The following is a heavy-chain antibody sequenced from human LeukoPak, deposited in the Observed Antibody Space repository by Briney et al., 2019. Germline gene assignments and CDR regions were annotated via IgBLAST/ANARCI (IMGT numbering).Heavy chain of an antibody. V-gene: IGHV3-30*04. D-gene: IGHD6-19*01. J-gene: IGHJ4*02. CDR2: ISYDDGSNK. CDR3: ARDSGRINY. CDR1: GFTFSTYA. Sequence: PGRSLRLSCAASGFTFSTYALHWVRQAPGKGLEWVAVISYDDGSNKYYADSVKGRFTISRDNSKNTLYLQMNSLRPEDTAVYYCARDSGRINYWGQGTLVTVSS.